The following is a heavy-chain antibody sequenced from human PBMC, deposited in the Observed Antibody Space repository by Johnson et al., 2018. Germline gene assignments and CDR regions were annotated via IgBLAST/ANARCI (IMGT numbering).Heavy chain of an antibody. CDR1: GYTFTIGG. CDR3: ARWAGNSNTGYHMDG. CDR2: ISHDGSET. V-gene: IGHV3-30*03. J-gene: IGHJ6*03. Sequence: QVQLVQSGGGVVQPGRSLRVSCEASGYTFTIGGLHWARQAPGKGLEWVAAISHDGSETHYADSVKGRFTISRDDSKNTLYLQMNSLRVEDTATYYCARWAGNSNTGYHMDGWGKGTTVSVSS. D-gene: IGHD4-23*01.